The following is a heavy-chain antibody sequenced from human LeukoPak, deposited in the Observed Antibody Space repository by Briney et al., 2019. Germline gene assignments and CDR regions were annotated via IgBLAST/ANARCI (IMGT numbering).Heavy chain of an antibody. D-gene: IGHD4-11*01. CDR2: INGVGSST. CDR1: GFTFSTYW. CDR3: ARGNSPGWFDP. J-gene: IGHJ5*02. Sequence: VGSLRLSCAASGFTFSTYWMHWVRQAPGKGLEWVSGINGVGSSTIYADSVKGRFTISRDNAKNSLYLQMNSLRVEDTAVYYCARGNSPGWFDPWGQGTLVTVSS. V-gene: IGHV3-74*01.